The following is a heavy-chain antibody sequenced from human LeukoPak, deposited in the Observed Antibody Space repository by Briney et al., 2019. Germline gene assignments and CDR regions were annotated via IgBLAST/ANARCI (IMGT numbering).Heavy chain of an antibody. CDR3: VKAIRPFNSGNYYSCLDY. Sequence: GGSLRLSCAASGFTFTDYAMTWVRQAPGKGLEWVSVISGSAGSTYYADSVKGRFTISRDNSKNTLHLQMNSLRAEDTALYYCVKAIRPFNSGNYYSCLDYWGQGSLVTVSS. J-gene: IGHJ4*02. D-gene: IGHD3-22*01. V-gene: IGHV3-23*01. CDR1: GFTFTDYA. CDR2: ISGSAGST.